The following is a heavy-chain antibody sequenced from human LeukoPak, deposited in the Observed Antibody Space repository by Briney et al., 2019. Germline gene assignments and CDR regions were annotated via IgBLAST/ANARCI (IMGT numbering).Heavy chain of an antibody. J-gene: IGHJ4*02. CDR2: ISGSGGST. Sequence: GGSLRLSCAASGSTFSSYAMSWVRQAPGKGLEWVSAISGSGGSTYYADSVKGRFTISRDNSKNTLYLQMNSLRAEDTAVYYCAKAGRGYSYGDYYFDYWGQGTLVTVSS. CDR1: GSTFSSYA. V-gene: IGHV3-23*01. D-gene: IGHD5-18*01. CDR3: AKAGRGYSYGDYYFDY.